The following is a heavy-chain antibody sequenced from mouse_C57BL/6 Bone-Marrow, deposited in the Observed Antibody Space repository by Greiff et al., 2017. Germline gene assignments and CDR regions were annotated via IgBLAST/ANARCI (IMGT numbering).Heavy chain of an antibody. Sequence: EVQLKQSGAELVRPGASVKLSCTASGFNIKDDYMHWVKQRPEQGLEWIGWIDPENGDTEYASKFQGKATITADTSSNTAYLQLSSLTSEDTAVYYCTTGDSSGYERFAYWGQGTLVTVSA. CDR1: GFNIKDDY. V-gene: IGHV14-4*01. D-gene: IGHD3-2*02. CDR3: TTGDSSGYERFAY. CDR2: IDPENGDT. J-gene: IGHJ3*01.